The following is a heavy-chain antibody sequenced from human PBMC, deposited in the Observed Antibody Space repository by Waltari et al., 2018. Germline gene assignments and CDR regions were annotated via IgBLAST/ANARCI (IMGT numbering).Heavy chain of an antibody. D-gene: IGHD3-3*01. Sequence: QVQLQESGPGLVTPSQTLSLTCTVSGGSISSGGYYWTWIRQHPGKGLEWIGYIYYSGSTYYNPSLKSRVTISVDTSKNQFSLKLSSVTAADTAVYYCARCYGFLRYYMDVWGKGTTVTVSS. CDR3: ARCYGFLRYYMDV. J-gene: IGHJ6*03. CDR1: GGSISSGGYY. CDR2: IYYSGST. V-gene: IGHV4-31*03.